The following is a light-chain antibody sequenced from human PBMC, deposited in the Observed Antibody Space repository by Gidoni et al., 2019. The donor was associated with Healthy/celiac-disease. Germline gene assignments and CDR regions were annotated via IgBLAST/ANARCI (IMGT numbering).Light chain of an antibody. J-gene: IGKJ3*01. CDR1: QSVLYSSNNKNY. CDR3: QQYYSTPQT. V-gene: IGKV4-1*01. CDR2: WAS. Sequence: DIVMTQTPASLAVSPGETATINCKSSQSVLYSSNNKNYLAWYQQKPGQPPKLLIYWASTRESGVPDRFSGSGSGTDFTLTISSLQAEDVAVYYCQQYYSTPQTFGPXTKVDIK.